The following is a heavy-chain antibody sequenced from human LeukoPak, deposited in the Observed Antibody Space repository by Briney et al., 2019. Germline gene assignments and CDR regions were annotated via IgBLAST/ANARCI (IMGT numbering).Heavy chain of an antibody. Sequence: GGSLRLSCAASGFTFSSYSMNWVRQAPGKGLEWVSYISSSSSTIYYADSVKGRFTISRDNAKNSLYLQMNSLRAEDTAVYYCAKDNVAAAGRYFDYWGQGTLVTVSS. CDR3: AKDNVAAAGRYFDY. V-gene: IGHV3-48*01. CDR2: ISSSSSTI. CDR1: GFTFSSYS. D-gene: IGHD6-13*01. J-gene: IGHJ4*02.